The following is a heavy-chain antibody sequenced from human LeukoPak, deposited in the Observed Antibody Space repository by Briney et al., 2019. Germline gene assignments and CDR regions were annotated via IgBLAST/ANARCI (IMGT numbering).Heavy chain of an antibody. CDR1: GGSFSGYY. CDR3: ARDPVRGYCSSTSCYN. CDR2: IYYSGST. D-gene: IGHD2-2*02. J-gene: IGHJ4*02. V-gene: IGHV4-34*01. Sequence: SETLSLTCAVYGGSFSGYYWSWIRQPPGKGLEWIGSIYYSGSTYYNPSLKSRVTISVDTSKNQFSLKLSSVTAADTAVYYCARDPVRGYCSSTSCYNWGQGTLVTVSS.